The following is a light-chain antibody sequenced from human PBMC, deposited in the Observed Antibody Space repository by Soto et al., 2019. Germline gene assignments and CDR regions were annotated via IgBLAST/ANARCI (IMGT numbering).Light chain of an antibody. J-gene: IGLJ3*02. Sequence: QSVLAQPPSASGSPGQSVTISCTGTSSDVGGYNYVSWYQHHPGKAPKLMIYEVSRRPSGVPDRFSGSKSGNTASLAISGLQSADEADYYCSSWDDSLNGPVFGGGTKVTVL. CDR2: EVS. CDR1: SSDVGGYNY. V-gene: IGLV2-8*01. CDR3: SSWDDSLNGPV.